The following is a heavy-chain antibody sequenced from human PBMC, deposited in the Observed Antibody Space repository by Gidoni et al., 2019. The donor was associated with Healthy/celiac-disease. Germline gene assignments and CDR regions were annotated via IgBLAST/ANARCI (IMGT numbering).Heavy chain of an antibody. V-gene: IGHV1-8*01. Sequence: QVQLVQSGAEVKKPGASVKVSCKASGYTFTSYDITWVRQATGQGLEWMGWMNPNSGNTGYAQKFQGRVTMTRNTSISKAYMELSSLRSEDTAVYYCARDLKPYCSGGSCYSLSFDYWGQGTLVTVSS. D-gene: IGHD2-15*01. CDR2: MNPNSGNT. J-gene: IGHJ4*02. CDR1: GYTFTSYD. CDR3: ARDLKPYCSGGSCYSLSFDY.